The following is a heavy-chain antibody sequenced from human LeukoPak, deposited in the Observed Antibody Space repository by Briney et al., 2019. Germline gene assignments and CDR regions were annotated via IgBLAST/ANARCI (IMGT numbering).Heavy chain of an antibody. CDR2: IKSKIDGGTT. D-gene: IGHD3-3*02. CDR1: GFTITNAR. V-gene: IGHV3-15*01. CDR3: TTGYGHSDFDY. J-gene: IGHJ4*02. Sequence: RAGGSLRLSCVASGFTITNARMGWVRQAPGRGLEWVGLIKSKIDGGTTDFAAPVTGRFTISIDDSKHTLYLQMNSLKSEDTGVYYCTTGYGHSDFDYWGQGTLVTVSS.